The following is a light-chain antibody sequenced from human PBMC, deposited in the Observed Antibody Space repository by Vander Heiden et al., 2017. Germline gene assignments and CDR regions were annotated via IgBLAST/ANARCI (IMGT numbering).Light chain of an antibody. CDR1: NIGSKS. CDR2: DDS. Sequence: SYVLTPPPSVSVAPGQTATITCGGNNIGSKSVHWYQQKPGQAPVLVVYDDSDRPSGIPERFSGSNSGNTATLTISRVEAGDEADYYCQVWDSSSDHRVFGGGTKLTVL. J-gene: IGLJ3*02. CDR3: QVWDSSSDHRV. V-gene: IGLV3-21*02.